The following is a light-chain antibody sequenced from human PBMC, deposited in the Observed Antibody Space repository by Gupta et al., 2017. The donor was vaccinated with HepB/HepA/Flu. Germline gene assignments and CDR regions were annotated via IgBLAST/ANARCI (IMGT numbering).Light chain of an antibody. CDR3: WQDKHCPPCT. CDR1: QSLAYRDGKIY. Sequence: EVVMTQSPLSLSVTLGQPASISCRSSQSLAYRDGKIYLNWFQQRPGQAPRRLIYKVSNRDAGVPDRFSGSGYGNNLSLKISSGEVEDVGGYYCWQDKHCPPCTFGQGTKLEIK. V-gene: IGKV2-30*01. J-gene: IGKJ2*02. CDR2: KVS.